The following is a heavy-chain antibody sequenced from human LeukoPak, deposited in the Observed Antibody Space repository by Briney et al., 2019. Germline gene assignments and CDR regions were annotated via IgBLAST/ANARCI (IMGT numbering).Heavy chain of an antibody. J-gene: IGHJ4*02. D-gene: IGHD2-15*01. CDR2: ISPTGSTT. Sequence: GGSLRLSCTASGFSFSGHWMHWARQLPGKGLVWVSRISPTGSTTSYADSVKGRFTVSRDNSKNTLYLEMDSLRAEDTAVYYCARWVAATGFDYWGQGTLVTVSS. CDR3: ARWVAATGFDY. CDR1: GFSFSGHW. V-gene: IGHV3-74*01.